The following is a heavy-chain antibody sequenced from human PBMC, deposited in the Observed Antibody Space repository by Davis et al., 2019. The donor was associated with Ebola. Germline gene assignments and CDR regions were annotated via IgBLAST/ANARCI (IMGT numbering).Heavy chain of an antibody. Sequence: PGGSLRLSCAASGFTFSNYAMSWVRQAPGKGLEWVSTISGSGGSTYYADSVKGRFTISRDNSKNTLFLQLNSLGVEDTAVYYCAKGGSGWPSDYSYGLGVWGKGTTVTVSS. CDR3: AKGGSGWPSDYSYGLGV. CDR2: ISGSGGST. D-gene: IGHD6-19*01. CDR1: GFTFSNYA. V-gene: IGHV3-23*01. J-gene: IGHJ6*04.